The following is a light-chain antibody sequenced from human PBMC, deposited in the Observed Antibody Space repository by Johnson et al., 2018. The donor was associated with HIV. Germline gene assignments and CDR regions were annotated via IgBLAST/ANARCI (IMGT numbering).Light chain of an antibody. J-gene: IGLJ1*01. CDR2: DNN. V-gene: IGLV1-51*01. CDR3: GAWDSGLTAQFV. CDR1: SSNVGSSF. Sequence: QSVLTQPPSVSAAPGQTVTISCSGSSSNVGSSFVSWYQQLPGTAPKLLIYDNNKRPSGIPDRFSGSKSGPSATLDITGLQTGDEADYYCGAWDSGLTAQFVFGSGTTITVL.